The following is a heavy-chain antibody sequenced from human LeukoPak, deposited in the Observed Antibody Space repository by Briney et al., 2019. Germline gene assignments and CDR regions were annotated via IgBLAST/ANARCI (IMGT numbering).Heavy chain of an antibody. Sequence: GGSLRLSCAASGFTFSTYDMHWVRQAAGKGLEWVSRVGTAGDTSYQDSVKGRFAVSREDARNSLYLQMNSLTDGDAAVYYCARGIYGGNVRGWYFDLWGRGTLVTVSS. J-gene: IGHJ2*01. CDR1: GFTFSTYD. CDR2: VGTAGDT. CDR3: ARGIYGGNVRGWYFDL. D-gene: IGHD4-23*01. V-gene: IGHV3-13*01.